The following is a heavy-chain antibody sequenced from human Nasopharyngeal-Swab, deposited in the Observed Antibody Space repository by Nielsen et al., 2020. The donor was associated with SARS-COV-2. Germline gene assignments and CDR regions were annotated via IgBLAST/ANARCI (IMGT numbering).Heavy chain of an antibody. V-gene: IGHV1-3*01. Sequence: WVRQAPGQRLEWMGWINAGNGNTKYSQKFQGRVTITRDTSASTAYMELSSLRSEDTAVYYCARAVRVVPAAISPAHNWFDPWGQGTLVTVSS. D-gene: IGHD2-2*01. CDR3: ARAVRVVPAAISPAHNWFDP. J-gene: IGHJ5*02. CDR2: INAGNGNT.